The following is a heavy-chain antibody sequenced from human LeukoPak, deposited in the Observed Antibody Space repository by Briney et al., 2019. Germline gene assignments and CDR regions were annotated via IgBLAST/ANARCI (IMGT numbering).Heavy chain of an antibody. D-gene: IGHD3-22*01. CDR1: GGTFSSYA. V-gene: IGHV1-69*04. CDR3: ANGGSIVVATPLDY. J-gene: IGHJ4*02. CDR2: IIPILGIA. Sequence: ASVKVSCKASGGTFSSYAISWVRQAPGQGLEWMGRIIPILGIANYAQKFQGRVTITADKSTSTAYMELSSLRSEDTAVYYCANGGSIVVATPLDYWGQGTLVTVSS.